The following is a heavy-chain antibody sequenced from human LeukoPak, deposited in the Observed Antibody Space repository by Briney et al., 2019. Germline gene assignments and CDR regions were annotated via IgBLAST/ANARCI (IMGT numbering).Heavy chain of an antibody. CDR2: MNPNSGNT. CDR1: GYTFTSYD. Sequence: GASVKVSCKASGYTFTSYDINWVRQATGQGLEWMGWMNPNSGNTGYAQKFQGRVTMTRNASISTAYMELSSLRSEDTAVYYCARRGGWYGTKNAFDIWGQGTMVTVSS. V-gene: IGHV1-8*01. J-gene: IGHJ3*02. CDR3: ARRGGWYGTKNAFDI. D-gene: IGHD6-19*01.